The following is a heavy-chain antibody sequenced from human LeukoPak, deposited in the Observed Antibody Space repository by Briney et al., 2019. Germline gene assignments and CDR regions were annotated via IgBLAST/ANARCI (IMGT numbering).Heavy chain of an antibody. CDR2: ISYDGSNK. CDR1: GFTFSSYA. CDR3: AKSPGGYDFDYFDY. V-gene: IGHV3-30-3*01. D-gene: IGHD5-12*01. Sequence: GGSLRLSCAASGFTFSSYAIHWVRQAPGKGLEWVAVISYDGSNKYYADSVKGRFTISRDNSKNTLYLQMNSLRAEDTAVYYCAKSPGGYDFDYFDYWGQGTLVTVSS. J-gene: IGHJ4*02.